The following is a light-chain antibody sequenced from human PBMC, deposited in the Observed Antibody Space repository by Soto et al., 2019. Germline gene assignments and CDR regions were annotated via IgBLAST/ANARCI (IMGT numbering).Light chain of an antibody. Sequence: EIVMTQSPATLSVSPGERATLSCRASQSVSSNLAWYQQKPGQAPRLLIYGASTRATGIPARFSGSGSGTEFTLTISSLQSEEFAVYYGQQYNNWPPWTFGQGTKVDIK. CDR1: QSVSSN. J-gene: IGKJ1*01. V-gene: IGKV3-15*01. CDR2: GAS. CDR3: QQYNNWPPWT.